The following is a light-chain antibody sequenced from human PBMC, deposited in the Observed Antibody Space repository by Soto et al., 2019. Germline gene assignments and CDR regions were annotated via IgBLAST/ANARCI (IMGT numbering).Light chain of an antibody. Sequence: QSALSQPASVSGSPGQSFTISCTGTSRDVGGYDYVSWYQQHPGTAPKLILYEVNNRPSGVSNRFSGSKSGNTASLIISGLQTEEEANYYCSAYTTSNTLIFGTGTNVTVL. CDR2: EVN. J-gene: IGLJ1*01. CDR3: SAYTTSNTLI. V-gene: IGLV2-14*01. CDR1: SRDVGGYDY.